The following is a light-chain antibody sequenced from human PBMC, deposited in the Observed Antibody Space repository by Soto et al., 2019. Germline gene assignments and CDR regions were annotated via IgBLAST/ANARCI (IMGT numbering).Light chain of an antibody. CDR2: GAS. V-gene: IGKV3-20*01. Sequence: EIVLTQSPGTLTLSPGERATLSCRASHSVSSSYLAWYQQKPGQAPRLLIHGASSRATGIPDKFSRSGSGTDFTLAISILEPEDCAVYYCQQYGGSPPYTFGQGTKLE. J-gene: IGKJ2*01. CDR3: QQYGGSPPYT. CDR1: HSVSSSY.